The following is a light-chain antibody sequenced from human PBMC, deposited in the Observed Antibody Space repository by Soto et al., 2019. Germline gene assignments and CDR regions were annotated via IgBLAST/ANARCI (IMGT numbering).Light chain of an antibody. CDR1: SSNIRGSD. Sequence: SVLTQPPSASGTPGQRITISCSGSSSNIRGSDVYWYQQLPGTAPKLLIRKNNQRPSGVPDRFSGSKSGTSASLAISGLRSEDEADYYCAAWDDSLSGYVFGAGTKVTVL. J-gene: IGLJ1*01. V-gene: IGLV1-47*01. CDR2: KNN. CDR3: AAWDDSLSGYV.